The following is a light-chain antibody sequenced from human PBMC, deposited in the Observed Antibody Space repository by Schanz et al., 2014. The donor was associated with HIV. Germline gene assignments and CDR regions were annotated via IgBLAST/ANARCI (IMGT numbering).Light chain of an antibody. J-gene: IGLJ2*01. CDR1: SSDVGSYNL. V-gene: IGLV2-14*02. CDR2: EGS. Sequence: QSALTQPASVSGSPGQSIAISCTGTSSDVGSYNLVSWYQQHPGKAPKLMIYEGSKRPSGVPDRFSGSKSGNTASLTVSGLQDEDEADYYCSSYTSSSTVVFGGGTKVTVL. CDR3: SSYTSSSTVV.